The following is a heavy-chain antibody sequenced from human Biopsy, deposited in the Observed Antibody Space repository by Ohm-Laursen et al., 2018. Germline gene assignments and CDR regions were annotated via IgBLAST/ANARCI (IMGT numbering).Heavy chain of an antibody. J-gene: IGHJ4*02. CDR1: GGFISSSSYY. CDR3: ARHGVYGDLRMDY. D-gene: IGHD4-17*01. V-gene: IGHV4-39*01. CDR2: ISYTGST. Sequence: SETLSLTCIVSGGFISSSSYYWGWIRQPPGKGQEWIGSISYTGSTHDNPSLTSPVTISVDTSKNQYSLKLYSLTAADTAVYYCARHGVYGDLRMDYWGQGTLVTVSS.